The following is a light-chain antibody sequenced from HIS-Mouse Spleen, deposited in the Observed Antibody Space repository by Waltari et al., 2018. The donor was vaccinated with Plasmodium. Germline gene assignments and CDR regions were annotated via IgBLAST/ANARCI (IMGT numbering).Light chain of an antibody. CDR2: CTN. CDR3: VLSMGSGIWV. J-gene: IGLJ2*01. Sequence: QTVVTQEPSFSVSPGWTVTLTCGLSSGSVSTSYYPSWYQQTPVQAPRRLLYCTNTLSSRVPARFSGDSLGNKAALTITGSQADDESDYYCVLSMGSGIWVFGGGTKLTVL. CDR1: SGSVSTSYY. V-gene: IGLV8-61*01.